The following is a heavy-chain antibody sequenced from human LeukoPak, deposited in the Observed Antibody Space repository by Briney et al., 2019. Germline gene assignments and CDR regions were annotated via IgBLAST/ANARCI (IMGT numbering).Heavy chain of an antibody. CDR1: GFTVSSNY. J-gene: IGHJ4*02. Sequence: GGSLRLSCAASGFTVSSNYMSWVRQAPGKGLEWVSVIYSGGSTYYADSVKGRFTISGDNSKNTLYLQMNSLRAEDTAVYYCARVLAGVGQVSGTTRAFDYWGQGTLVTVSS. CDR3: ARVLAGVGQVSGTTRAFDY. CDR2: IYSGGST. V-gene: IGHV3-53*01. D-gene: IGHD1-26*01.